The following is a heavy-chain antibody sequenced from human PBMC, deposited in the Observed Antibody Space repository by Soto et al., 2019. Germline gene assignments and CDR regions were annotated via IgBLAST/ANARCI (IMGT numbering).Heavy chain of an antibody. D-gene: IGHD2-15*01. V-gene: IGHV3-23*01. CDR3: AKRRGAGGHFDY. Sequence: DVQLLESGGGLVQPGGSLRLSCAASGFTFSSYAMGWVRQGPGKGLEWVAAVSIGGSTHYADSVRGRFTISRDNSKNTLSLQRNSLTAEDTAVYFCAKRRGAGGHFDYWGQGALVTVSS. CDR1: GFTFSSYA. J-gene: IGHJ4*02. CDR2: VSIGGST.